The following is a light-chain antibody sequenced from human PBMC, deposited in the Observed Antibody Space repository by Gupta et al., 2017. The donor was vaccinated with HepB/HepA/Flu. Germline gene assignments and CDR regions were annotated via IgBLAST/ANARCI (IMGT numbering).Light chain of an antibody. CDR1: SGSVSTSYY. V-gene: IGLV8-61*01. Sequence: QTVVTQEPSFSVSPGGTVKTTCGLSSGSVSTSYYPIWYQQTPGQAPRTLIYSTTTRSSGVPDRFSGSILGNKAAITITGAQADDESDYYCVLYMGSGIWVFGGGTKLTVL. J-gene: IGLJ3*02. CDR3: VLYMGSGIWV. CDR2: STT.